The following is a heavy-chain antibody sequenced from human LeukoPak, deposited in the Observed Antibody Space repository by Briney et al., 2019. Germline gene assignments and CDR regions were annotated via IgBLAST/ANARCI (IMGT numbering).Heavy chain of an antibody. D-gene: IGHD3-10*01. J-gene: IGHJ3*02. Sequence: PGGSLRLSCAASGFTVSTHYMSWVRQAPGKGLEWVSVIYTGGNTHYSDSVKSRFTISGDNSENTLSLQMNSLRAEDTAVYYCARGGWYYYGSGSPDAFDIWGQGTMVTVSS. CDR2: IYTGGNT. CDR3: ARGGWYYYGSGSPDAFDI. V-gene: IGHV3-53*01. CDR1: GFTVSTHY.